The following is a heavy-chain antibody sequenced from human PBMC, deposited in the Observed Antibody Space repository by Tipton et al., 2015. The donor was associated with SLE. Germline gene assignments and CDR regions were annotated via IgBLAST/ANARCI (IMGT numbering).Heavy chain of an antibody. CDR3: ARWGRYCSGGSCYYFDY. CDR1: GFTVSSNY. V-gene: IGHV3-48*03. J-gene: IGHJ4*02. CDR2: ISSSGSTI. D-gene: IGHD2-15*01. Sequence: QLVQSGGGLVQPGGSLRLSCAASGFTVSSNYMNWVRQAPGKGLEWVSYISSSGSTIYYADSVKGRFTISRDNAKNSLYLQMNSLRAEDTAVYYCARWGRYCSGGSCYYFDYWGQGTLVTVSS.